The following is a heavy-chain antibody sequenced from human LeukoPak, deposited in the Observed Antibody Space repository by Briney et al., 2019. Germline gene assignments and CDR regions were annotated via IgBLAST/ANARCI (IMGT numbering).Heavy chain of an antibody. D-gene: IGHD2-2*03. CDR2: IYYSGST. CDR3: ARLLRVGYCSTTTCNWFDP. J-gene: IGHJ5*02. Sequence: SETLSLTCTVSGDSISSSNYYWGWIRQPPGKGLEWIGSIYYSGSTYYSPSLKSRVTISVDTSKNQFSLKLSSVTAADTAVYYCARLLRVGYCSTTTCNWFDPWGQGTLVTVSS. CDR1: GDSISSSNYY. V-gene: IGHV4-39*07.